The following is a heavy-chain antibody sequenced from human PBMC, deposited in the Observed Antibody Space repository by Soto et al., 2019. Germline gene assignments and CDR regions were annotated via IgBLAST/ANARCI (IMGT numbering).Heavy chain of an antibody. CDR1: GFTFSNYA. CDR2: ITYDGSFK. Sequence: AGGSLRLSCAASGFTFSNYAMHWVRQAPGKGLEWVAVITYDGSFKYYADSVKGRFTISRDNSKNTLYLQMNSLRAEDTAVYYCARRPYSSGWYYFDYWGQGTLVTVSS. D-gene: IGHD6-19*01. J-gene: IGHJ4*02. CDR3: ARRPYSSGWYYFDY. V-gene: IGHV3-30*04.